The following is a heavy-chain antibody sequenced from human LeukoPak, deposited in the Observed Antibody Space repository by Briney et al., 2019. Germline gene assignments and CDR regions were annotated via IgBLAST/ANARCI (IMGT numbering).Heavy chain of an antibody. CDR1: GGSFSGYY. V-gene: IGHV4-34*01. D-gene: IGHD3-22*01. CDR2: INHGEST. CDR3: AREWLGNWFDP. J-gene: IGHJ5*02. Sequence: PSETLSLTCAVYGGSFSGYYWTWIRQPPGKGLEWIGEINHGESTNYNPSLKSRVIIPVDKSKNQFSLKLSSVTAADTAVYYCAREWLGNWFDPWGQGTLVTVSS.